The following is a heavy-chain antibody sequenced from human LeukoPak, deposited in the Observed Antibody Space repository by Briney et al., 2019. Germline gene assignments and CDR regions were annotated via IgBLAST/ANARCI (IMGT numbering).Heavy chain of an antibody. CDR3: AKGGQNYDFWRFDY. D-gene: IGHD3-3*01. V-gene: IGHV3-23*01. CDR2: ISGSGGST. CDR1: GFTFSTYS. Sequence: GGSLRLSCEASGFTFSTYSMNWVRQAPGKGLEWVSSISGSGGSTYYADSVEGRFSISRDNSKNTLDLQMTGLRAEDTALYYCAKGGQNYDFWRFDYWGQGTLVTVSS. J-gene: IGHJ4*02.